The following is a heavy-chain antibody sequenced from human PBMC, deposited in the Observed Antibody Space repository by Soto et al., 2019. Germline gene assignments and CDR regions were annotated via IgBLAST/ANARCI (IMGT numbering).Heavy chain of an antibody. CDR3: AAAPLVYADYYYYYGMDV. CDR2: IGVGSGNT. D-gene: IGHD2-8*01. V-gene: IGHV1-58*01. J-gene: IGHJ6*02. CDR1: GFTFTSSA. Sequence: ASVKVSCKASGFTFTSSAVQWVRQARGQRLEWIGWIGVGSGNTNYAQKFQERVTITRDMSTSTAYMELSSLRSEDTAVYYCAAAPLVYADYYYYYGMDVWGQGTTVTVSS.